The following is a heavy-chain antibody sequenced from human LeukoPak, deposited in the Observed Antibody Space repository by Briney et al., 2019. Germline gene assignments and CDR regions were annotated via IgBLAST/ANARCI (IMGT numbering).Heavy chain of an antibody. CDR3: ARDLYGDYDVSTDAFDI. J-gene: IGHJ3*02. D-gene: IGHD4-17*01. CDR1: GGTFSSYA. CDR2: IIPIFGTA. V-gene: IGHV1-69*01. Sequence: SVKVSCKASGGTFSSYAISWVRQAPGQGLEWMGGIIPIFGTANYAQKFQGRVTITADESTSTAYMELSSLRSEDTAVYYCARDLYGDYDVSTDAFDIWGQGTMVTVSS.